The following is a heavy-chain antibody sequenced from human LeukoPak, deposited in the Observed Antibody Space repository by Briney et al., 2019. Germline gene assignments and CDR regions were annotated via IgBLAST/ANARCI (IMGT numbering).Heavy chain of an antibody. CDR3: AKDPPSKPIAAADY. D-gene: IGHD6-13*01. J-gene: IGHJ4*02. V-gene: IGHV3-66*01. Sequence: GGSLRLSCAASGFTVSSNYMSWVRQAPGKGLEWVSVIYSGGSTYYADSVKGRFTISRDNSKNTLYLQMNSLRAEDTAVYYCAKDPPSKPIAAADYWGQGTLVTVSS. CDR2: IYSGGST. CDR1: GFTVSSNY.